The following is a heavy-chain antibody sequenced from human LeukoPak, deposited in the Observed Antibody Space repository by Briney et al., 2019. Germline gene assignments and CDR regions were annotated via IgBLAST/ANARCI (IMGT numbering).Heavy chain of an antibody. CDR3: ARREVRGGSDY. D-gene: IGHD3-10*01. CDR2: ISVYKGNT. J-gene: IGHJ4*02. CDR1: GYTFTGDG. V-gene: IGHV1-18*01. Sequence: ASVKVSCKASGYTFTGDGICWVRDAPGQGREWMGWISVYKGNTNNAQKLQGRATMTSDTSTTTAYMELRSLRSDDTAVSYCARREVRGGSDYWGQGTLVTVSS.